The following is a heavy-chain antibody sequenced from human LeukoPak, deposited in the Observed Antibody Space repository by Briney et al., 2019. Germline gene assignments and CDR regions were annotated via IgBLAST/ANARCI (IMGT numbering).Heavy chain of an antibody. D-gene: IGHD2-15*01. Sequence: ASVKVSCKASGYTFTSYGISWVRQAPGQGLEWMGWISAYNGNTNYAQKLQGRVTMTTDTSTSTAYMELRSLRSDDTAVYYCARALRIIYYYYYMDVWGKGTTVTISS. CDR2: ISAYNGNT. CDR3: ARALRIIYYYYYMDV. CDR1: GYTFTSYG. V-gene: IGHV1-18*01. J-gene: IGHJ6*03.